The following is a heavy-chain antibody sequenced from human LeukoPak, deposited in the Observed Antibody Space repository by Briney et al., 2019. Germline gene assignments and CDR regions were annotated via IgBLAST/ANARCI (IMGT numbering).Heavy chain of an antibody. CDR2: ISNGGGSA. CDR1: GFTFSSYP. Sequence: PGGSLRLSCAASGFTFSSYPMSWVRQAPGKGLQWVSAISNGGGSAYYADSVKGRITISRDNSKNTLYLQMNSLRAEDTAVYYCAGKYVKYYDSSGYSYWGQGTLVTVSS. J-gene: IGHJ4*02. D-gene: IGHD3-22*01. CDR3: AGKYVKYYDSSGYSY. V-gene: IGHV3-23*01.